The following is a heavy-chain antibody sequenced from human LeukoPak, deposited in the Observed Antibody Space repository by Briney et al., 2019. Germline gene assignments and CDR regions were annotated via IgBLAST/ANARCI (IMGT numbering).Heavy chain of an antibody. J-gene: IGHJ5*02. D-gene: IGHD2-15*01. CDR3: ARVVLPGGSAQYNWFDP. Sequence: SSETLSLTCTVSGGSISSSSYYWGWIRQPPGKGLEWIGSIYYSGSTYYNPSLKRRVTISVDTSKNQFSLKLSSVTAADTAVYYCARVVLPGGSAQYNWFDPWGQGTLVTVSS. V-gene: IGHV4-39*07. CDR1: GGSISSSSYY. CDR2: IYYSGST.